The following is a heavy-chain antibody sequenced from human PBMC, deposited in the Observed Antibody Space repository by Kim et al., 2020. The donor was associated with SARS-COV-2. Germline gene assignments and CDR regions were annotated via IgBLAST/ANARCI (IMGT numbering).Heavy chain of an antibody. CDR2: ISYDGSNK. J-gene: IGHJ4*02. D-gene: IGHD3-10*01. Sequence: GGSLRLSCAASGFTFSSYAMHWVRQAPGKGLEWVAVISYDGSNKYYADSVKGRFTISRDNSKNTLYLQMNSLRAEDTAVYYCARDRTYYYGSGSSPGGYYFDYWGQGTLVTVSS. CDR1: GFTFSSYA. CDR3: ARDRTYYYGSGSSPGGYYFDY. V-gene: IGHV3-30*04.